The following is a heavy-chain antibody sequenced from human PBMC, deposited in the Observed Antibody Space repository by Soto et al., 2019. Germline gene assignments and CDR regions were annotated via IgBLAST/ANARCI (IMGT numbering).Heavy chain of an antibody. CDR2: IIPILGIA. J-gene: IGHJ4*02. Sequence: QVPLVQSGAEVKKPGSSVKVSCKASGGTFSSYTISWVRQAPGQGLEWMGRIIPILGIANYAQKFQGRVTITADKSTSTAYMELSSLRSEDTAVYYCAREIGRYFDWSFDYWGQGTLVTVSS. CDR1: GGTFSSYT. CDR3: AREIGRYFDWSFDY. D-gene: IGHD3-9*01. V-gene: IGHV1-69*08.